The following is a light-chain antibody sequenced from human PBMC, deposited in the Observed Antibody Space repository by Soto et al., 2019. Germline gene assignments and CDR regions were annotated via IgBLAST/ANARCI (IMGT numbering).Light chain of an antibody. J-gene: IGKJ2*01. CDR1: QGIGDT. V-gene: IGKV3-20*01. Sequence: EVVMRQSPATLSVSPGEGATLSCRASQGIGDTLAWYQHKPGQTPRLLIYGASNRATGIPDRFSGGGSGTDFTLTISRLEPEDFAVYYCQQYGKSAMFTFGQGTKLEIK. CDR3: QQYGKSAMFT. CDR2: GAS.